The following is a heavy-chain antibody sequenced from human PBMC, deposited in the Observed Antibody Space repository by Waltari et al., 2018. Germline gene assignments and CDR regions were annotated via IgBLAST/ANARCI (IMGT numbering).Heavy chain of an antibody. CDR2: INYDGSQS. CDR1: FNRYW. Sequence: FNRYWRGWVRQTPGKGLEWVANINYDGSQSYYVDSVKGRFTVSRDNAKNSVYLQMNSLRVEDTAVYYCAKSRGFEYWGQGTLITVSS. J-gene: IGHJ4*02. D-gene: IGHD2-2*01. V-gene: IGHV3-7*01. CDR3: AKSRGFEY.